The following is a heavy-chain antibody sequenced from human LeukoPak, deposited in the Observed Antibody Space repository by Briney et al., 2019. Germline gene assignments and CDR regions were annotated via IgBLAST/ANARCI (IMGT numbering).Heavy chain of an antibody. CDR1: GGSIRSCY. V-gene: IGHV4-4*07. D-gene: IGHD5-24*01. CDR3: ARGDGYTYWFDP. Sequence: PSETLSLTCTVSGGSIRSCYWSWIRQPAGKGLEWIGRIYSSGITIYNPSLKSRVTMSVDTSKNQFSLKLSSLTAADTAVYYCARGDGYTYWFDPWGQGTLVTVSS. J-gene: IGHJ5*02. CDR2: IYSSGIT.